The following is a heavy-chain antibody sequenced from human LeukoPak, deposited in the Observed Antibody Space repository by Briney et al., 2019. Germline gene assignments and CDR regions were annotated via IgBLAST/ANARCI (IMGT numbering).Heavy chain of an antibody. CDR1: GFTFSSYA. J-gene: IGHJ4*02. CDR2: ISGNGGST. Sequence: GGSLRLACAASGFTFSSYAMSWVRRTPGKGLEWVSAISGNGGSTYYADSVKGRFTISRDNSKNTLYLQMNSLRAEDTAVYYCARQLGYCSDGTCYFEYWGQGTLVTASS. CDR3: ARQLGYCSDGTCYFEY. V-gene: IGHV3-23*01. D-gene: IGHD2-15*01.